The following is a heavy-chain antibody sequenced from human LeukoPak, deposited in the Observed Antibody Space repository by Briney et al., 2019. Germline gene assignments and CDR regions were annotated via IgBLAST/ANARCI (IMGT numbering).Heavy chain of an antibody. Sequence: GGSLRLSCTASGFTFSDYYISWIRQAPGKGLEWVSYISSSSNTIYYADSVKGRFTISRDNAKKSLYLQMNSLRAEDTAVYYCTRVNSGNDYERALYFYYGMDVWGQGTTVTVSS. D-gene: IGHD5-12*01. V-gene: IGHV3-11*01. CDR1: GFTFSDYY. J-gene: IGHJ6*02. CDR3: TRVNSGNDYERALYFYYGMDV. CDR2: ISSSSNTI.